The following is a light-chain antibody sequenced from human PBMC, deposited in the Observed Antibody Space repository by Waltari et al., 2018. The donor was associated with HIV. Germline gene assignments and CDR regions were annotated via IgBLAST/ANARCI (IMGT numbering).Light chain of an antibody. V-gene: IGLV1-40*01. CDR2: GNS. CDR3: QSYDSSLSIV. CDR1: SSNMGAGYH. Sequence: QSLLTQPPSVSGAPGQRVTISCTGSSSNMGAGYHVHWYQHLPGTAPKLLIYGNSNRPSGVPDRFSGSKSGTSASLAITGLQAEDEADYYCQSYDSSLSIVFGTGTKVTVL. J-gene: IGLJ1*01.